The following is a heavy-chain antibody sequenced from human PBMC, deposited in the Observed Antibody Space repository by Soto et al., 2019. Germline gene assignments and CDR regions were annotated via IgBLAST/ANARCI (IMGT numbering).Heavy chain of an antibody. V-gene: IGHV2-5*02. Sequence: QITLKESGPTLVRPTQTLTLTCSFSGFSLNTNGMGVGWIRQPPGKALEWLAFIYWDEDKRYSPSLKTRLTVTTDTSKNEVVLTLTNLDPLDTGTYYCAEWNYDSGLDVWGQGTTVTVSS. CDR3: AEWNYDSGLDV. CDR2: IYWDEDK. CDR1: GFSLNTNGMG. D-gene: IGHD3-3*01. J-gene: IGHJ6*02.